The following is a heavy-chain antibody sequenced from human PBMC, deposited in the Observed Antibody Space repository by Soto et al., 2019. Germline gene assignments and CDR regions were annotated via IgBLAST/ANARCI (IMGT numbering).Heavy chain of an antibody. V-gene: IGHV4-31*01. CDR2: IYYSGST. CDR3: AREGWLRANYYYGMDV. Sequence: QVQLQESGPGLVKPSQTLSLTCTVSGGSISSGGYYWSWIRQHPGKGLEWIGYIYYSGSTYYNPSLKSPVTISVDTSKNQFSLKLSSVNAADTAVDYCAREGWLRANYYYGMDVWGQGTTVTVSS. CDR1: GGSISSGGYY. D-gene: IGHD5-12*01. J-gene: IGHJ6*02.